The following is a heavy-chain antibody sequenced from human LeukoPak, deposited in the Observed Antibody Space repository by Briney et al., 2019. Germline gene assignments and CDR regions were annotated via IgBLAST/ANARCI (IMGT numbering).Heavy chain of an antibody. V-gene: IGHV4-59*08. CDR2: ISGSGAA. J-gene: IGHJ3*02. CDR3: ASPYNYGKDDAFDI. Sequence: ASETLSLTCTVSNGYISGHYWGWIRKPPGKGLEWIGYISGSGAANYSPSLESRVTMSVDPSKMQFSLKLSSATAADTAVYFCASPYNYGKDDAFDIWGQGTMVTVSS. D-gene: IGHD3-16*01. CDR1: NGYISGHY.